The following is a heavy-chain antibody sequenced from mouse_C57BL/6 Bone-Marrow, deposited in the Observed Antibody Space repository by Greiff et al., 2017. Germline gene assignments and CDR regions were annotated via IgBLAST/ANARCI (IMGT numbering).Heavy chain of an antibody. J-gene: IGHJ4*01. V-gene: IGHV5-17*01. CDR2: ISSGRSTI. CDR3: ARGVYEYDGGGYYYAKDY. CDR1: GFTFSDYG. D-gene: IGHD1-1*02. Sequence: EVQLQESGGGLVKPGGSLKLSCAASGFTFSDYGMHWVRQAPEKGLEWVAYISSGRSTIYYADTVKGRFTISRDNATNTLFLQMTSLRAEVTAIYYGARGVYEYDGGGYYYAKDYWGQGTPVTVSS.